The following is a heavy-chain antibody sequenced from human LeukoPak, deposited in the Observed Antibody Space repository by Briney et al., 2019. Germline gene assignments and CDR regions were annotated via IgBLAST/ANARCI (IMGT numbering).Heavy chain of an antibody. J-gene: IGHJ6*02. CDR3: ARGQQSGSYFYYGLDV. CDR2: INSDGSST. V-gene: IGHV3-74*01. Sequence: GGSLRLSCAASGFTFSSYWMHWVRQAPGKGLVWVSRINSDGSSTSYADSVEGRFTISRDNAKNTLYLLMNSLRAEDTAVYYCARGQQSGSYFYYGLDVWGQGTTVTVSS. CDR1: GFTFSSYW. D-gene: IGHD1-26*01.